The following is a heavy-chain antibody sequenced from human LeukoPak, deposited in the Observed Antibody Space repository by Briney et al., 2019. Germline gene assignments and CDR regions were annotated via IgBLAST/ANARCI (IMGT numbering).Heavy chain of an antibody. V-gene: IGHV1-69*05. D-gene: IGHD1-26*01. Sequence: SVKVSCKASGGTFSSYAINWVRQAPGQGLEWMGGIIPIFGTSNYAQRFQGRVTITTDESARTAYMELSSLRSEDTAVYYCARHDPIVGTPDAFDIWGQGTMVTVSS. CDR1: GGTFSSYA. J-gene: IGHJ3*02. CDR3: ARHDPIVGTPDAFDI. CDR2: IIPIFGTS.